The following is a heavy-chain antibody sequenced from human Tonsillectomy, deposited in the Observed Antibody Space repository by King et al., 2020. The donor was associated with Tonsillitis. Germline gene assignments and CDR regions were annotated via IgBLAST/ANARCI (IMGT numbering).Heavy chain of an antibody. V-gene: IGHV4-38-2*02. J-gene: IGHJ3*02. CDR1: GYSISSGYY. D-gene: IGHD5-24*01. CDR2: FYHSGST. Sequence: VQLQESGPGLVKPSETLSLTCTVSGYSISSGYYWGWIRQPPGKGLEWIGSFYHSGSTYYNPSLKSRVTISVDTSKNQFSLNLSSVTAADTAVYYCARDQRRWLPSKWDDAFDIWGQGTMVTVSS. CDR3: ARDQRRWLPSKWDDAFDI.